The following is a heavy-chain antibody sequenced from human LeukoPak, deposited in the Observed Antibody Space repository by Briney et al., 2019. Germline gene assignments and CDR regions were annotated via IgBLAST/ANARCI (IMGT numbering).Heavy chain of an antibody. CDR2: IYYSGST. Sequence: PSETLSLTCSVSGGSISSYYWNWIRQPSGKGLEWIGYIYYSGSTKYNPSLKSRVTISVDTSKNQFSLKLSSVTAADTAAYYCASTFQGNFDYWGQGTLVTVSS. D-gene: IGHD2/OR15-2a*01. V-gene: IGHV4-59*01. J-gene: IGHJ4*02. CDR1: GGSISSYY. CDR3: ASTFQGNFDY.